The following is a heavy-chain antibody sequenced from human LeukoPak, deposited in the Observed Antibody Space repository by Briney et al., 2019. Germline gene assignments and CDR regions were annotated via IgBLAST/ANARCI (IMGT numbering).Heavy chain of an antibody. CDR2: IYCSGTT. Sequence: PSETLSLTCTVSGGSISSYYWNWLRQSPGKGLEWIVYIYCSGTTNYNPSLKSRVTISVDTYKNQFSLKLSSVTAADTVVYYCARSAVVALPWYFALWGRGTLVTVSS. J-gene: IGHJ2*01. V-gene: IGHV4-59*01. CDR3: ARSAVVALPWYFAL. CDR1: GGSISSYY. D-gene: IGHD2-15*01.